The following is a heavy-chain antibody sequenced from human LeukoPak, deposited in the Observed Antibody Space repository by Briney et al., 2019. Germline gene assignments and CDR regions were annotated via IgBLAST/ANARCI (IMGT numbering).Heavy chain of an antibody. D-gene: IGHD5-12*01. CDR2: ISYGGKA. J-gene: IGHJ4*02. V-gene: IGHV4-31*11. Sequence: PSQTLSLTCAVSGDSISSGGYWWSWIRQHPGKGPEWIGYISYGGKADYNPSLKSRVATSADTPKNQFSLKLSSTTAADTAVYYCARAPVATPSEFDYWGQGTLVTVSS. CDR1: GDSISSGGYW. CDR3: ARAPVATPSEFDY.